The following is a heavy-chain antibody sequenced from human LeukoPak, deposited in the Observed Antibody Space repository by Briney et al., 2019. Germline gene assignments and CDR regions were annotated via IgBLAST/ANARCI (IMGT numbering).Heavy chain of an antibody. D-gene: IGHD3-22*01. J-gene: IGHJ3*02. V-gene: IGHV4-38-2*02. Sequence: SETLSLTCTVSGYSINSGYYWGWIRQPPVKGLEWIGSIYYSGSTYYNPSLKSRVTISVDTSKNQFSLKLSSVTAADTAVYYCARDNSLLYREHLIVAAFDIWGQGTMVTVSS. CDR1: GYSINSGYY. CDR2: IYYSGST. CDR3: ARDNSLLYREHLIVAAFDI.